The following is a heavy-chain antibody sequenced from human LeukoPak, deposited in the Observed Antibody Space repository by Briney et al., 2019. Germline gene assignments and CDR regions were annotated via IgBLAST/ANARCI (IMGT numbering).Heavy chain of an antibody. CDR2: VYHSGST. CDR3: ARVLGGSYADWYFDL. CDR1: GGSMSSSNW. D-gene: IGHD1-26*01. Sequence: SETLSLTCAVSGGSMSSSNWWSWVRQRAGKVLEWIGEVYHSGSTNYNPSLKRRVTMSVDESKNQFSLRLSSVTAADTAVYYCARVLGGSYADWYFDLWGRGTLVTVSS. J-gene: IGHJ2*01. V-gene: IGHV4-4*02.